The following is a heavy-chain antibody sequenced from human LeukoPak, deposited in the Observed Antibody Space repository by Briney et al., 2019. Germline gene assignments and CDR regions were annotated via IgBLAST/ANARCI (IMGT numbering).Heavy chain of an antibody. D-gene: IGHD3-9*01. Sequence: PGGSLRLSCAASGFTFSSYWMHWVHQAPGKGLVWVSRINSDGSSTSYADSVKGRFTISRDNAKNTLYLQMNSLRAEDTAVYYCGTYYDILTGYYRDYWGQGTLVTVSS. CDR3: GTYYDILTGYYRDY. CDR1: GFTFSSYW. V-gene: IGHV3-74*01. CDR2: INSDGSST. J-gene: IGHJ4*02.